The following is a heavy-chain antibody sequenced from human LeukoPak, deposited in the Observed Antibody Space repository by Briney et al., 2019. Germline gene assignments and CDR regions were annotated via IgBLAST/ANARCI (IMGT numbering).Heavy chain of an antibody. J-gene: IGHJ3*02. V-gene: IGHV3-30*02. D-gene: IGHD2-15*01. Sequence: GGSLRLSCAASGFTFSSYGMHWVRQAPGKGLEWVAFIRYDGSNKYYADSVKGRFTISRDNSKNTLYLQMNSLRAEDTAVYYCATIYSIRGVSDAFDIWGQGTMVTVSS. CDR1: GFTFSSYG. CDR2: IRYDGSNK. CDR3: ATIYSIRGVSDAFDI.